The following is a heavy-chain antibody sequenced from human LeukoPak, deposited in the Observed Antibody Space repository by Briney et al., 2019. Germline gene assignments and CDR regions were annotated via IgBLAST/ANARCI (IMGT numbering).Heavy chain of an antibody. CDR2: IYSGDST. J-gene: IGHJ6*02. D-gene: IGHD3-16*01. Sequence: GGSLRLSCAASGFTVTSNYMSWVHQAPGKGLEWVSVIYSGDSTFYADSVKGRFTISRDNSKNTLYLQMNSLRAEDTAVYYCARSLGYYYGMDVWGQGTTVTVSS. CDR1: GFTVTSNY. CDR3: ARSLGYYYGMDV. V-gene: IGHV3-53*01.